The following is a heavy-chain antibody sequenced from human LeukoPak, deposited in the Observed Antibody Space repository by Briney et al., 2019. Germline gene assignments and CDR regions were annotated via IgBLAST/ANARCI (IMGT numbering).Heavy chain of an antibody. CDR1: GGSISSHY. CDR3: ARALGYCSSTSCYNNWFDP. Sequence: SETLSLTCTVSGGSISSHYWSWIRQPPGKGLEWIGYIYYSGSTNYNPSLKSRVTISVDTSKNQFSLKLSSVTAADTAVYYCARALGYCSSTSCYNNWFDPWGQGTLVTVSS. J-gene: IGHJ5*02. V-gene: IGHV4-59*11. D-gene: IGHD2-2*02. CDR2: IYYSGST.